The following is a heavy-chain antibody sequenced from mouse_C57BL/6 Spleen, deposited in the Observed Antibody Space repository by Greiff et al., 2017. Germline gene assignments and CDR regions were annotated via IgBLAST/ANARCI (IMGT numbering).Heavy chain of an antibody. J-gene: IGHJ2*01. V-gene: IGHV1-61*01. CDR2: IYPSDSET. Sequence: VKLQQPGAELVRPGSSVKLSCKASGYTFTSYWMDWVKQRPGQGLEWIGNIYPSDSETHYNQKFKDKATLTVDKSSSTAYMQLSSLTSEDSAVYYCARPDKGGFDYWGQGTTLTVSS. CDR3: ARPDKGGFDY. CDR1: GYTFTSYW.